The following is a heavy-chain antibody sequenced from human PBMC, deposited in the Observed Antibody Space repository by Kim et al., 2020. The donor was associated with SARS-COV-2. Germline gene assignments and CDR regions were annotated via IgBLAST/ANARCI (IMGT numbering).Heavy chain of an antibody. D-gene: IGHD1-7*01. Sequence: GGSLRLSCAASGFTFTTYNMNWVRQAPGKGLEWISYISVTDAIYYADSLKGRFTISRDYAKNSLDLQMNSLREEDTAVYYCARDWNWEIDVWGQGTLVTVSS. CDR3: ARDWNWEIDV. CDR1: GFTFTTYN. V-gene: IGHV3-48*02. J-gene: IGHJ4*02. CDR2: ISVTDAI.